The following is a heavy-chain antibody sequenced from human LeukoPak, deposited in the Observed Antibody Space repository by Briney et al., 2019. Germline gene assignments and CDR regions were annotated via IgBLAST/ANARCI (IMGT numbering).Heavy chain of an antibody. CDR2: INPDGSGT. Sequence: GGSLRLSCAASGFSFSPYWMSWVRQGPGKGLDWVASINPDGSGTSYVDSVKGRFTISRDNAQNSLYLQMNSLSAEDTAVYYCARLSDIAEDRFDCWGRGTLVTVSS. D-gene: IGHD2-15*01. J-gene: IGHJ4*02. CDR1: GFSFSPYW. V-gene: IGHV3-7*01. CDR3: ARLSDIAEDRFDC.